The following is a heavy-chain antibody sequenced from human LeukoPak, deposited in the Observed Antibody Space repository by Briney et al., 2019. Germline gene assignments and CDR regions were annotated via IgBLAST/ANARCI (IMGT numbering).Heavy chain of an antibody. D-gene: IGHD2-15*01. CDR1: GGSISSYY. J-gene: IGHJ4*02. CDR3: ARERYCSGGSCYGGDFDY. CDR2: IYHSGST. V-gene: IGHV4-38-2*02. Sequence: PSETLSPTCTVSGGSISSYYWSWIRQPPGKGLEWIGSIYHSGSTYYNPSLKSRVTISVDTSKNQFSLKLSSVTAADTAVYYCARERYCSGGSCYGGDFDYWGQGTLVTVSS.